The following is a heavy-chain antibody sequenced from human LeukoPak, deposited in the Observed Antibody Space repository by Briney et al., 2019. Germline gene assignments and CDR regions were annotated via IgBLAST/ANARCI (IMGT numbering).Heavy chain of an antibody. CDR2: ISGNGDNT. CDR3: AKDDRLLQFES. V-gene: IGHV3-23*01. Sequence: GGSLRLSCSVSGFTFISYSMTWVRQAPGKGLEWLSSISGNGDNTYYADSVKGRFTISRDNSKNTLYLQMKSLRVEDRAIYYCAKDDRLLQFESWGQGTPVTVSS. CDR1: GFTFISYS. D-gene: IGHD5-24*01. J-gene: IGHJ4*02.